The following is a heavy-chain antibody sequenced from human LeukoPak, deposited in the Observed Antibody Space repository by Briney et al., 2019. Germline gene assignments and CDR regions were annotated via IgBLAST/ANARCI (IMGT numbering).Heavy chain of an antibody. D-gene: IGHD3-3*01. CDR1: GGSISSYY. CDR2: IYYSGST. CDR3: AREGYDFWSGYFLRGAGYFDY. Sequence: PSETLSLTCTVSGGSISSYYWSWIRQPPGKGLEWIGYIYYSGSTNYNPSLKSRVTISVDTSKNQFSLKLSSVTAAGTAVYYCAREGYDFWSGYFLRGAGYFDYWGQGTLVTVSS. J-gene: IGHJ4*02. V-gene: IGHV4-59*01.